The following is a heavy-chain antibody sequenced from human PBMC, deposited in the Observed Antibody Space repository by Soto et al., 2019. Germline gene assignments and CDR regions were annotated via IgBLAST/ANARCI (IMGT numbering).Heavy chain of an antibody. V-gene: IGHV4-34*01. Sequence: PSETLSLTCAVYGGSFSGYYWSWIRQPPGKGLEWIGEINHSGSTNYNPSLKSRVTISVDTSKNQFSLKLSSVTAADTAVYYCARPYNWNDVFPVWGKGTTVT. J-gene: IGHJ6*03. D-gene: IGHD1-1*01. CDR3: ARPYNWNDVFPV. CDR1: GGSFSGYY. CDR2: INHSGST.